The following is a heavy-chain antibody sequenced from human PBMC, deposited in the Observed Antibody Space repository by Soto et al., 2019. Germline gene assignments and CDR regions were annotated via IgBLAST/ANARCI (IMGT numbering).Heavy chain of an antibody. J-gene: IGHJ4*02. CDR3: ARAHTLTAFDF. Sequence: PGESLKISCQGSGYSFTRYWIAWVRQMPGKGLEWMGIIYPGDFDTRYSPSFQGQVTISVDKSISTTSLQWSSLKASDTAMYYCARAHTLTAFDFWGQGTLVTVS. CDR1: GYSFTRYW. CDR2: IYPGDFDT. V-gene: IGHV5-51*01. D-gene: IGHD4-17*01.